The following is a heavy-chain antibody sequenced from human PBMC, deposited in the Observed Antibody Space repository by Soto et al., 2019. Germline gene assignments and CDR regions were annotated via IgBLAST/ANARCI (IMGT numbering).Heavy chain of an antibody. Sequence: QVQLVQSGAEVKKPGASLKVSCKASGYTFTSYGISWVRQAPGQGLEWMGWIRAYNGYTNYAQKFQGRVTVTTDTSTSTAYRELRSLISDDTAVYYCARASDGYRSGWYVGYFDYWGQGTLVTVSS. D-gene: IGHD6-19*01. CDR2: IRAYNGYT. V-gene: IGHV1-18*04. CDR1: GYTFTSYG. CDR3: ARASDGYRSGWYVGYFDY. J-gene: IGHJ4*02.